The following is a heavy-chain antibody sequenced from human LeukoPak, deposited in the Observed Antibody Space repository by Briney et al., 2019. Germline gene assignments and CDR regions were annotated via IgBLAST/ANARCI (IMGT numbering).Heavy chain of an antibody. CDR1: GFTFSSYE. D-gene: IGHD2-8*01. CDR3: AREERYCTNGVCPGAFDY. Sequence: GGSLRLSCAASGFTFSSYEMHWVRQAPGKGLEWVSYISKSDRTIYYADSVKGRFTISRDNAKNSLYLQINSLRAEDTAVYYCAREERYCTNGVCPGAFDYWGQGTLVTVSS. V-gene: IGHV3-48*03. J-gene: IGHJ4*02. CDR2: ISKSDRTI.